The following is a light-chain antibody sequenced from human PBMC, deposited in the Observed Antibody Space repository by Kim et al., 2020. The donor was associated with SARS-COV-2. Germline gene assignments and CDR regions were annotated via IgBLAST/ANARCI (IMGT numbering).Light chain of an antibody. CDR2: GAS. CDR1: QSVSSSY. J-gene: IGKJ1*01. V-gene: IGKV3-20*01. Sequence: LSPGERATLSCRASQSVSSSYLAWYQQKPGQAPRLLIYGASSRATGIPDRFSGSGSGTDFTLTISRLEPEDFAVYYCQQYGSGRTFGQGTKVEIK. CDR3: QQYGSGRT.